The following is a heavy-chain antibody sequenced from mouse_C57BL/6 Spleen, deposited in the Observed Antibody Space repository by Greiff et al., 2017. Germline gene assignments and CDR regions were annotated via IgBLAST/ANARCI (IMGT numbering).Heavy chain of an antibody. CDR1: GYTFTSYW. V-gene: IGHV1-53*01. CDR3: ARSKIYYWDAMDY. J-gene: IGHJ4*01. CDR2: INPSNGGT. D-gene: IGHD1-1*01. Sequence: QVQLQQSGTELVKPGASVKLSCKASGYTFTSYWMHWVKQRPGQGLEWIGNINPSNGGTNYNEKFKSKATLTVDKSSSTAYMQLSSLTSEDSAVYYCARSKIYYWDAMDYWGQGTSVTVSS.